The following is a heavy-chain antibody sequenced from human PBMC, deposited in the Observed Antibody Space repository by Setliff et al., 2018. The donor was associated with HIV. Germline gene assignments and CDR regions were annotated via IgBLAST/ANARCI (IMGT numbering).Heavy chain of an antibody. J-gene: IGHJ5*02. Sequence: ASVKVSCKASGYTFTAYYMHWVQQAPGKGLEWVGRVDPEDGETMYAEKFQGRVTITADTSTDTAYLELSSLRSEDTAVYYCATVSGDYYDSSDRPWGQGALVTVSS. CDR1: GYTFTAYY. CDR3: ATVSGDYYDSSDRP. V-gene: IGHV1-69-2*01. D-gene: IGHD3-22*01. CDR2: VDPEDGET.